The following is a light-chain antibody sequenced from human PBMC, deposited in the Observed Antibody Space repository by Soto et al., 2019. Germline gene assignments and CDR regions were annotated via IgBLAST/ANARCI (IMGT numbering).Light chain of an antibody. CDR2: QDT. CDR1: KLGDKY. J-gene: IGLJ1*01. CDR3: QAWDSSTHV. Sequence: SYELTQPPSLSVSPGQTASITCSGDKLGDKYACWYQQKPGQSPVLVIYQDTKRPSGIPERFSGSNSGNTATLTISGTQAIDEADYYCQAWDSSTHVFGTGTKLTVL. V-gene: IGLV3-1*01.